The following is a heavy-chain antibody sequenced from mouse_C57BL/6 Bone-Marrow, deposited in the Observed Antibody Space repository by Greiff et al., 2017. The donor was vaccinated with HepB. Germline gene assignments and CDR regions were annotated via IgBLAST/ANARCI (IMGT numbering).Heavy chain of an antibody. CDR2: IDPSDSYT. Sequence: VKLQQPGAELVMPGASVKLSCKASGYTFTSYWMHWVKQRPGQGLEWIGEIDPSDSYTNYNQKFKGKSTLTVDKSSSTAYMQLSSLTSEDSAVYYCAFLGTPYWYFDVWGTGTTVTVSS. V-gene: IGHV1-69*01. CDR1: GYTFTSYW. D-gene: IGHD2-14*01. J-gene: IGHJ1*03. CDR3: AFLGTPYWYFDV.